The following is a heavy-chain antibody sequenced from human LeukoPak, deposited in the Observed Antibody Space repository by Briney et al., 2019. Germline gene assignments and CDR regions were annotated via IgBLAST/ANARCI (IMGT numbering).Heavy chain of an antibody. CDR1: GGSISSSSYY. D-gene: IGHD5-12*01. CDR3: ARDSGYALDY. J-gene: IGHJ4*02. V-gene: IGHV4-39*07. CDR2: IYYSGST. Sequence: SETLSLTCTVSGGSISSSSYYWGWIRQPPGKGLEWIGSIYYSGSTYYNPSLKSRFTISVDTSKNQFSLKLSSVTAADTAVYYCARDSGYALDYWGQGTLVTVSS.